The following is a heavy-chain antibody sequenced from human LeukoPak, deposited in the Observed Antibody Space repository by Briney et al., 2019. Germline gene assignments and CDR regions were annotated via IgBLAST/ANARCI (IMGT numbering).Heavy chain of an antibody. CDR3: ARGVYSGYETFDY. CDR2: ISSSSSYI. V-gene: IGHV3-21*01. J-gene: IGHJ4*02. CDR1: GFTFSNYW. D-gene: IGHD5-12*01. Sequence: PGGSLRLSCAASGFTFSNYWMSWVRQAPGKGLEWVSSISSSSSYIYYADSVKGRFTISRDNAKNSLYLQMNSLRAEDTAVYYCARGVYSGYETFDYWGQGTLVTVSS.